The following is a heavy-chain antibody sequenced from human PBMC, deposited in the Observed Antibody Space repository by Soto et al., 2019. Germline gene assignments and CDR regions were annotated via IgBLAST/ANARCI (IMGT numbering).Heavy chain of an antibody. D-gene: IGHD4-17*01. V-gene: IGHV3-23*01. CDR2: ITGGGVRT. CDR1: GFTFTNYA. CDR3: ARDRDDSGDPDAFDF. J-gene: IGHJ3*01. Sequence: EVQLLESGGGLVQPGGSLRLSCAASGFTFTNYAMNWVRQAPGKGLEWVSSITGGGVRTYYADSVKGRFTISRDNTKGTLYLQMDSLRAEDTAVFCCARDRDDSGDPDAFDFWGQGTMVTVSS.